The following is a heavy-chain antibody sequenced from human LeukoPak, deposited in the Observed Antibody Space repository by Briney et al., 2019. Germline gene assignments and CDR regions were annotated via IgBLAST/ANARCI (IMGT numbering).Heavy chain of an antibody. CDR1: GGSISSYY. J-gene: IGHJ4*02. D-gene: IGHD6-19*01. CDR3: ARGGEWLVQNY. V-gene: IGHV4-59*08. Sequence: SETLSLTCTVSGGSISSYYWSWIRQPPGKGLEWIGYIYYSGSTNYNPSLKSRVTISVDTSKNQFSLKLSSVTAADTAVYYCARGGEWLVQNYWGQGTLVTVSS. CDR2: IYYSGST.